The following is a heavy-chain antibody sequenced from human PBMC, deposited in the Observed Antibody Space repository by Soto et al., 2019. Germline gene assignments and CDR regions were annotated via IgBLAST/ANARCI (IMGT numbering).Heavy chain of an antibody. J-gene: IGHJ6*02. V-gene: IGHV3-30*18. D-gene: IGHD6-19*01. CDR3: AKDLGWIAVGPISGYGMDV. Sequence: GGSLRLSCAASGFTFSSYGMHWVRQAPGKGLEWVAVISYDGSNKYYADSVKGRFTISRDNSKNTLYLQMNSLRAEDTAVYYCAKDLGWIAVGPISGYGMDVWGQGTTVTVSS. CDR2: ISYDGSNK. CDR1: GFTFSSYG.